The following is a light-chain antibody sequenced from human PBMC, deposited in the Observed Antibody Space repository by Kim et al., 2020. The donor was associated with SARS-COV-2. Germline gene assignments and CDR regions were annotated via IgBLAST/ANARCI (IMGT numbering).Light chain of an antibody. V-gene: IGKV1-39*01. CDR3: QQSNTLPDT. Sequence: SASVGDRFTVSCRASQSISSFLYWYQQKPVKAPKLLIYAASNLQSVVSSRFSGSESGTDFTLTISNLQPEDFATYYCQQSNTLPDTFGQGTKPEI. CDR2: AAS. J-gene: IGKJ2*01. CDR1: QSISSF.